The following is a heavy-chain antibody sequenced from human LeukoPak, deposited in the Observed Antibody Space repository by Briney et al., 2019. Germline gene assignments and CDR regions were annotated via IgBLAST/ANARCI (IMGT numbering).Heavy chain of an antibody. CDR1: GFTFTNHG. D-gene: IGHD3-22*01. CDR2: IRYDGSQK. Sequence: GGSLRLSCAASGFTFTNHGMHWVRQAPGKGLEWVAFIRYDGSQKYYADSVKGRITISRDNSKNTLYLQMNSLRAEDTAVYYCAKPHYYDSSGSIDYWGQGTLVTVSS. CDR3: AKPHYYDSSGSIDY. J-gene: IGHJ4*02. V-gene: IGHV3-30*02.